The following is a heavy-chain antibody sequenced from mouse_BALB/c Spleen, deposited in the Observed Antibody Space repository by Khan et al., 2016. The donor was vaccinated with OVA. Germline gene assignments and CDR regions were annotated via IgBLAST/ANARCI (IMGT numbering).Heavy chain of an antibody. J-gene: IGHJ3*01. V-gene: IGHV1-37*01. D-gene: IGHD2-13*01. Sequence: VHVKQSGPELVKPGASMKMSCKASGYSFTGYTMNWVKQSHVKNLEWIGLINPYNGGTAYNQKFRGKATLTVDKSSNKAYMELLSLTSEDSAVYYCVRSASYGDYVEAWFAYWGQGTLVTVSA. CDR1: GYSFTGYT. CDR3: VRSASYGDYVEAWFAY. CDR2: INPYNGGT.